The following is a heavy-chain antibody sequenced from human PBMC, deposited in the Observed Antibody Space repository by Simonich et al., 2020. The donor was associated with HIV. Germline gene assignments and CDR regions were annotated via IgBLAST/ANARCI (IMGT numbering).Heavy chain of an antibody. CDR3: ARRDRELILYFDY. Sequence: QVQLQQWGAGLLKPSETLSLTCAVYGGSFSVYYWSWIRQPPVKGLEWIGELKHSGITNYKTSLNSRATISVDTSKNQFSLKLSSVTAADTAIYYCARRDRELILYFDYWGQGNLVTVSS. J-gene: IGHJ4*02. D-gene: IGHD3-3*01. CDR1: GGSFSVYY. CDR2: LKHSGIT. V-gene: IGHV4-34*01.